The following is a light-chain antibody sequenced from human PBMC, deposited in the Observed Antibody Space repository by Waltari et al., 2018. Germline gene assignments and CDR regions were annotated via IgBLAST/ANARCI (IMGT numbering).Light chain of an antibody. J-gene: IGLJ3*02. Sequence: QSPLTQPASVSGSPGQSVIISCTGSIGDVGSSNYVSWYQHHPGKTPKVIIYDFGIRPSGISNRCSGSRSDSTASLTIAGLQAEDEADYFCSSYTTSKTWVFGGGTRVIVL. CDR3: SSYTTSKTWV. CDR2: DFG. CDR1: IGDVGSSNY. V-gene: IGLV2-14*01.